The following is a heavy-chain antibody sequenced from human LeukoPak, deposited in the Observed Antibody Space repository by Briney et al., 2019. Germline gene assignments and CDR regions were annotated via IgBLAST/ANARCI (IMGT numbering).Heavy chain of an antibody. J-gene: IGHJ4*02. CDR1: GLTFDDYG. V-gene: IGHV3-20*04. Sequence: GGSLRLSCAPSGLTFDDYGMRWVRQAPGKGLEWVSGINWNGGSTVYADSVKGRFTISRDNAKNYLYLQMNSLRADDTALYYCARDGGIAAGGSFDYWGQGTLVTVSS. D-gene: IGHD6-13*01. CDR3: ARDGGIAAGGSFDY. CDR2: INWNGGST.